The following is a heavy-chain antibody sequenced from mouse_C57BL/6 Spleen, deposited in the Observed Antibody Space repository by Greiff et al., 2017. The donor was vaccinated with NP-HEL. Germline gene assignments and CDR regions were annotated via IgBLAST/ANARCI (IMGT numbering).Heavy chain of an antibody. Sequence: QVQLQQPGTELVKPGASVKLSCKASGYTFTSYWMHWVKQRPGQGLEWIGNINPSNGGTNYNEKFKSKATLTVDKSSSTAYMQLNSLTSEDSAVYYCARNGYYRDWYFDVWGTGTTVTVSS. D-gene: IGHD2-3*01. J-gene: IGHJ1*03. CDR1: GYTFTSYW. CDR2: INPSNGGT. V-gene: IGHV1-53*01. CDR3: ARNGYYRDWYFDV.